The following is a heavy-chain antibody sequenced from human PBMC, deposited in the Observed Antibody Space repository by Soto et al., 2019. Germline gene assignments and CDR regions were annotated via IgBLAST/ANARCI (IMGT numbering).Heavy chain of an antibody. J-gene: IGHJ5*02. CDR2: ISAYNGNT. Sequence: ASAKVSCKASGYTFTSYGISWVRQAPGQGLEWMGWISAYNGNTNYAQKLQGRVTMTTDTSTSTAYMELRSLRSDDTAVYYCAREEYGDYDNNWFDPWGQGTLVTVSS. CDR3: AREEYGDYDNNWFDP. CDR1: GYTFTSYG. V-gene: IGHV1-18*01. D-gene: IGHD4-17*01.